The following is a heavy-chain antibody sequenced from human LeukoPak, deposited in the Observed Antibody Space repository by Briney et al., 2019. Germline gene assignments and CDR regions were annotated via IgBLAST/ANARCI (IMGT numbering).Heavy chain of an antibody. J-gene: IGHJ3*02. D-gene: IGHD1-26*01. CDR3: ASLVIAGGIVGARGAFDI. CDR2: IKQDGSEK. CDR1: GFSFSSYW. V-gene: IGHV3-7*03. Sequence: GGSLRLSCAASGFSFSSYWMSWVRQAPGKGLEWVANIKQDGSEKYYVDSVKGRFTISRDNAKNSLYLQMNSLRAEDTAVYYCASLVIAGGIVGARGAFDIWGQGTMVTVSS.